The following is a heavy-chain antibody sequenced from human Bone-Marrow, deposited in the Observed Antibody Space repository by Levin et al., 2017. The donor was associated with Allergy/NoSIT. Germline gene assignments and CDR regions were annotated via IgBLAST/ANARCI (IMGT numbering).Heavy chain of an antibody. CDR3: AREQIALLFRRSRAFDI. V-gene: IGHV3-7*01. J-gene: IGHJ3*02. D-gene: IGHD2-21*01. Sequence: GGSLRLSCAASGFTFVQHWMSWVRQAPGKGLEWVANIKQDGSEKFYVDSVKGRFTISRDNAKNSLFLQINSLRAEDTAVYYCAREQIALLFRRSRAFDIWGQGTMVTVSS. CDR2: IKQDGSEK. CDR1: GFTFVQHW.